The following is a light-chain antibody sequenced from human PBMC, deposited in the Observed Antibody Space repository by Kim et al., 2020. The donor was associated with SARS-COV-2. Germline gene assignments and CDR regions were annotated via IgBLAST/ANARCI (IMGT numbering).Light chain of an antibody. CDR2: LGC. CDR1: QRLLQSNGYNH. CDR3: MKALQTPII. J-gene: IGKJ4*01. V-gene: IGKV2-28*01. Sequence: PASIFCKSSQRLLQSNGYNHLDGYLQKPGQSPQLLVYLGCSRASGVPDRFRGSGSGTDFTLKIRRVEVEDVGVYYCMKALQTPIIFGGGTKVESK.